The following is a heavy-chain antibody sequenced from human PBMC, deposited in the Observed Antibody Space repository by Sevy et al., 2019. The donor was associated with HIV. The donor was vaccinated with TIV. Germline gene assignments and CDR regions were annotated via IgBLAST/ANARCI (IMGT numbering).Heavy chain of an antibody. CDR1: GGTFSSYA. V-gene: IGHV1-69*13. CDR2: IIPIFGTA. J-gene: IGHJ6*02. D-gene: IGHD2-2*01. CDR3: ARAPKGDIVVVPAAIRHYYYGMDV. Sequence: ASVKVSCKASGGTFSSYAISWVRQAPGQGPEWMGGIIPIFGTANYAQKFQGRVTITADESTSTAYMELSSLRSEDTAVYYGARAPKGDIVVVPAAIRHYYYGMDVWGQGTTVTVSS.